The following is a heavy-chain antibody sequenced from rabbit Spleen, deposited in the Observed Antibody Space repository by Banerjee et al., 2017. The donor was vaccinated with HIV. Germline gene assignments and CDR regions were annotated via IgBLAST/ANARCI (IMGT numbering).Heavy chain of an antibody. J-gene: IGHJ4*01. Sequence: QSLEESGGDLVKPGASLTLTCKASGLDFSGDSYDSYMCWVRQAPGKGLEWIACIEGGSSSTTVYASWAKGRFTITRSTSLNTVTLQMTSLTAADTATYFCAREESNDAIGWNFGWWGPGTLVTVS. V-gene: IGHV1S40*01. CDR1: GLDFSGDSY. CDR3: AREESNDAIGWNFGW. CDR2: IEGGSSSTT. D-gene: IGHD4-1*01.